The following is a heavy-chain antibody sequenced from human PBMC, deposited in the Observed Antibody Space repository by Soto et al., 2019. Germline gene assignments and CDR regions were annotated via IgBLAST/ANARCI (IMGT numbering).Heavy chain of an antibody. D-gene: IGHD3-10*01. J-gene: IGHJ6*03. CDR3: ARVMVRGVIREHYYYYMDV. V-gene: IGHV4-31*03. CDR2: IYYSGST. CDR1: GGSISSGGYY. Sequence: SETLSLTCTVSGGSISSGGYYWSWIRQHPGKGLEWIGYIYYSGSTYYSPSLKSRVTISVDTSKNQFSLKLSSVTAADTAVYYCARVMVRGVIREHYYYYMDVWGKGTTVT.